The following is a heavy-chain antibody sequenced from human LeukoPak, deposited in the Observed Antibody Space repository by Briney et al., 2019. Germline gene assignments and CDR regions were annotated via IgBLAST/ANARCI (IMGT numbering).Heavy chain of an antibody. Sequence: PGGSLRLSCAASGFTVSSSYMSWVRQAPGKGLEWVSVIYSGGSTYYADSVKGRFTISRDNSKNTLYPQMNSLRAEDTAVYYCARVNKLRYFDWDYWGQGTLVTVSS. V-gene: IGHV3-53*01. D-gene: IGHD3-9*01. CDR1: GFTVSSSY. CDR3: ARVNKLRYFDWDY. J-gene: IGHJ4*02. CDR2: IYSGGST.